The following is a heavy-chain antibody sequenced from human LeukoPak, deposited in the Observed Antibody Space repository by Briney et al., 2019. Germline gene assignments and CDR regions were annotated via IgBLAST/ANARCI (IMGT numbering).Heavy chain of an antibody. CDR2: IYYSGST. Sequence: SSETLSLTCTVSGGSISSSSCYWGWIRQPPGKGLEWIGSIYYSGSTYYNPSLKSRVTISVDTSKNQFSLKLSSVTAADTAVYYCASPRHGSSWYSFDYWGQGTLVTVSS. D-gene: IGHD6-13*01. CDR1: GGSISSSSCY. CDR3: ASPRHGSSWYSFDY. V-gene: IGHV4-39*01. J-gene: IGHJ4*02.